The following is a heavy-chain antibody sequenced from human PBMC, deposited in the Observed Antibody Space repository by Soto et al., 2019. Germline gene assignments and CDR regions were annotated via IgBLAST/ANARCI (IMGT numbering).Heavy chain of an antibody. CDR2: ISGSGGST. J-gene: IGHJ2*01. Sequence: GKGLEWVSAISGSGGSTYYADSVKGRFTISRDNAKNTVYLQMNSLRAEDTSVFFFQAEDGIRDVRSVSAFLLNRSSDL. V-gene: IGHV3-23*01. D-gene: IGHD3-10*02. CDR3: QAEDGIRDVRSVSAFLLNRSSDL.